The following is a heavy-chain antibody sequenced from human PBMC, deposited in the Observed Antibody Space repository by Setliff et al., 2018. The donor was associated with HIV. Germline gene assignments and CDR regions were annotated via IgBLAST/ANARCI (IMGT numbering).Heavy chain of an antibody. V-gene: IGHV4-61*02. Sequence: SETLSLTCAVSGGTISSGSYYWSWIRQPAGKGLEWIGRIYTSGSTKYNPSLKSRVTISVDTSKNQFSLKVSSVTAADTAVYYCARVARGGHSSRWYYFDYWGQGTLVTVSS. CDR3: ARVARGGHSSRWYYFDY. CDR2: IYTSGST. CDR1: GGTISSGSYY. J-gene: IGHJ4*02. D-gene: IGHD6-13*01.